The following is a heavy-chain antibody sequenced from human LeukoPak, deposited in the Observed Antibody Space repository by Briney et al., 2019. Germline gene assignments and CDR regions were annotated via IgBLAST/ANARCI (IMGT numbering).Heavy chain of an antibody. D-gene: IGHD5-18*01. J-gene: IGHJ6*02. Sequence: GGSLRLSCAASGFTFTTYWMYWVRQAPGKGLVWVSHINSDGSITSYADSVKGRFTISRDNAKNTLYLQMNSLRAEDTAVYYCARDAVDTANAVWGQGTTVTVSS. CDR3: ARDAVDTANAV. CDR1: GFTFTTYW. V-gene: IGHV3-74*01. CDR2: INSDGSIT.